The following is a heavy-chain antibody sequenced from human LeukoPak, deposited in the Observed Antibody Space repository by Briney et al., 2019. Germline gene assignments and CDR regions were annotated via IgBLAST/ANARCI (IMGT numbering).Heavy chain of an antibody. V-gene: IGHV4-59*01. CDR2: MYYSGNT. CDR3: AIAYSSWYFDS. J-gene: IGHJ4*02. D-gene: IGHD2-21*01. Sequence: RSELLSLTCSDSGVAITSYYLSWIRQPPGKKLKWVGYMYYSGNTKYNPFLKSRVTISVDTSKNQFSLRLTSVTAADTAVYYCAIAYSSWYFDSWGKGALVSSAS. CDR1: GVAITSYY.